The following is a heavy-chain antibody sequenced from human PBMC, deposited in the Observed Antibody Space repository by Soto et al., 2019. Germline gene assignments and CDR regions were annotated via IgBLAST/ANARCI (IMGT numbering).Heavy chain of an antibody. D-gene: IGHD1-1*01. CDR2: IKSKTDGGTT. V-gene: IGHV3-15*01. Sequence: EVQLVESGGGLAKPGGSLRLSCAASGFSFSDAWMTWVRQAPGAGLEWVGRIKSKTDGGTTDYAAPVKGRFTISRDASKTTLYLQMNSLKTEYTAIYYFTTDPHSTGTKYWGQGTLVTVSS. CDR3: TTDPHSTGTKY. CDR1: GFSFSDAW. J-gene: IGHJ4*02.